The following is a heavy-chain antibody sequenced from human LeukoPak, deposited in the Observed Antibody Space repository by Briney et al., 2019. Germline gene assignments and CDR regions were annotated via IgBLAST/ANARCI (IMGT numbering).Heavy chain of an antibody. D-gene: IGHD1-20*01. J-gene: IGHJ5*02. CDR2: MNPNSGNT. V-gene: IGHV1-8*01. Sequence: ASVKVSCKASGYTFTSYDINWVRQATGQGLEWMGWMNPNSGNTGYAQKFQGRVTMTRNTSISTAYMELSSLRSEDTAVYYCARGYNWNDGWFDPGHQATLVIV. CDR3: ARGYNWNDGWFDP. CDR1: GYTFTSYD.